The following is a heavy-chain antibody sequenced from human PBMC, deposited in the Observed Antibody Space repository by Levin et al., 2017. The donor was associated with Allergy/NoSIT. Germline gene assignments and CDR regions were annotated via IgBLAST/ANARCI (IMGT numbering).Heavy chain of an antibody. V-gene: IGHV1-69*13. CDR1: GGPFSSFL. CDR2: ITPLLGSA. CDR3: ATSLFGAFGDDY. Sequence: GASVKVSCKASGGPFSSFLISWVRQAPGQGLEWMGGITPLLGSANYAQKFQDRVTITADESTSTAYMELRSLTSDDTAVYFCATSLFGAFGDDYWGQGTLVTVSS. D-gene: IGHD3-10*02. J-gene: IGHJ4*02.